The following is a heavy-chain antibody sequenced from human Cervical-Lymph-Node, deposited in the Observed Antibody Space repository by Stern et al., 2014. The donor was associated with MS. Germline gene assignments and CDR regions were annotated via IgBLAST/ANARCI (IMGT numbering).Heavy chain of an antibody. J-gene: IGHJ4*02. CDR2: ISSSGSTI. D-gene: IGHD6-19*01. Sequence: VQLVESGGGLVRPGGSLRLSCAASGFTFSDYYMSWIRQAPGKGLEWVSSISSSGSTIYYADSVKGRFTVSRDNAKNSLYLQVNSLRVEDTAVYYCARVHRSGWYVLGDYWGQGTLVTVSS. CDR1: GFTFSDYY. CDR3: ARVHRSGWYVLGDY. V-gene: IGHV3-11*01.